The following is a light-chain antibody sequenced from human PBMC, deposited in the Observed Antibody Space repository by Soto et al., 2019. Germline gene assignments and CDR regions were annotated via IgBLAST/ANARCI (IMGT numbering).Light chain of an antibody. CDR1: SSNIGINY. Sequence: QSVLTQSPSVSAAPGQKVTISCSGSSSNIGINYVSWYQQLPGTAPKLLIYDNNQRPSGIPDRFSGSKSGTSGTLDITGLQTGDEADYYCATWDGSLPGEVFGGGTKVTVL. V-gene: IGLV1-51*01. J-gene: IGLJ2*01. CDR3: ATWDGSLPGEV. CDR2: DNN.